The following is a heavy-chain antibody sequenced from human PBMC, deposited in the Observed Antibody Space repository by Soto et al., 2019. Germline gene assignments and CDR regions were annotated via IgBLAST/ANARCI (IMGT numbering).Heavy chain of an antibody. D-gene: IGHD3-22*01. V-gene: IGHV3-30*18. CDR1: GFTFSSYG. J-gene: IGHJ6*02. CDR3: AKSHYDSSGPTLYGMDV. Sequence: QVQLVESGGGVVQPGRSLRLSCAASGFTFSSYGMHWVRQAPGKGLEWVAVISYDGSNKYYADSVKGRFTISRDNSKNTLYLQMNSLRAEDTAVYYCAKSHYDSSGPTLYGMDVCGHGTTVTVSS. CDR2: ISYDGSNK.